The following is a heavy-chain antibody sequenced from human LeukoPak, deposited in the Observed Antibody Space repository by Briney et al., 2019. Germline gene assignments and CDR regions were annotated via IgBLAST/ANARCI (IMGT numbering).Heavy chain of an antibody. V-gene: IGHV3-21*01. Sequence: GGSLRLSCAASGFTFSSYSMNWVRQAPGKGLEWVSSISSSSSYIYYADSVKGRFTISRDNAKNSLYLQMNSLRAEDTAVYYCARWGLGYCSSTSCYEHDYWGQGTLVTVSS. CDR1: GFTFSSYS. CDR3: ARWGLGYCSSTSCYEHDY. D-gene: IGHD2-2*01. CDR2: ISSSSSYI. J-gene: IGHJ4*02.